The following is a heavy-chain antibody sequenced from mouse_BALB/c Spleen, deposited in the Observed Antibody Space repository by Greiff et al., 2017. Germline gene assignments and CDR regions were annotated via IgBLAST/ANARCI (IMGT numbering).Heavy chain of an antibody. J-gene: IGHJ4*01. CDR1: GYSFTSYW. CDR2: IYPGNSDT. Sequence: VQLQQSGTVLARPGASVKMSCKASGYSFTSYWMHWVKQRPGQGLEWIGAIYPGNSDTSYNQKFKGKAKLTAVTSASTAYMELSSLTNEDSAVYYCTRRDYGSSYAMDYWGQGTSVTVSS. CDR3: TRRDYGSSYAMDY. V-gene: IGHV1-5*01. D-gene: IGHD1-1*01.